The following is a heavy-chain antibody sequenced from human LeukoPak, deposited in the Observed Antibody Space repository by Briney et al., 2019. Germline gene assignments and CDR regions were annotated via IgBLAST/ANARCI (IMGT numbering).Heavy chain of an antibody. Sequence: PSETLSLTCTVSGGSISSGGHSWSWIRQPPGKGLEWIGYIYHSGSGSTYYNPSLKSRVTISIDKSKSQFSLELSSVTAADTAVYYCASSNHFWSGYYLLDYWSQGTLVTVSS. V-gene: IGHV4-30-2*01. J-gene: IGHJ4*02. D-gene: IGHD3-3*02. CDR2: IYHSGSGST. CDR3: ASSNHFWSGYYLLDY. CDR1: GGSISSGGHS.